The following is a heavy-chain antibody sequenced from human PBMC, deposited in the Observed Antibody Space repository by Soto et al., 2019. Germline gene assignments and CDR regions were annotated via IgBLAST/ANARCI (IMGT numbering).Heavy chain of an antibody. CDR3: ARDRGYDAHDYYYNAMDV. Sequence: PGGSLRLSCAASNFTFSIYTMNWVRQAPGKGLEWVSSIVSVGDQIYYADSVKGRFTISRDSANHSLYLQMNSLRAEDTAVYYCARDRGYDAHDYYYNAMDVWGQGTMVTVSS. J-gene: IGHJ6*02. V-gene: IGHV3-21*01. CDR2: IVSVGDQI. D-gene: IGHD2-15*01. CDR1: NFTFSIYT.